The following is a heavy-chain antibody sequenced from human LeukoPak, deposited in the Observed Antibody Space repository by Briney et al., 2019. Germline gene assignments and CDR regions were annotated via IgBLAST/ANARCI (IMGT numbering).Heavy chain of an antibody. J-gene: IGHJ5*02. V-gene: IGHV4-39*01. CDR2: IYYSGST. D-gene: IGHD2-2*01. CDR1: GFTFSSYA. Sequence: GSLRLSCAASGFTFSSYAMSWIRQPPGKGLEWIGSIYYSGSTYYNPSLKSRVTISVDTSKNQFSLKLSSVTAADTAVYYCARGQRYCSSTSCYPRLFDPWGQGTLVTVSS. CDR3: ARGQRYCSSTSCYPRLFDP.